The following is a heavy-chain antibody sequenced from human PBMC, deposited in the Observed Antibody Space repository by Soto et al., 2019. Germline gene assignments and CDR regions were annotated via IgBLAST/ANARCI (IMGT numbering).Heavy chain of an antibody. J-gene: IGHJ4*02. D-gene: IGHD1-26*01. CDR2: IYWSEGK. CDR1: GFSLTTERVG. CDR3: AHSIRGYYDPCDY. V-gene: IGHV2-5*01. Sequence: QITLKESGPTLVKPTQPLMLTCTFSGFSLTTERVGVGWIRQPPGKALEWLALIYWSEGKYYNPSLNTRLTITNDTSKNQVVLTVTNMDPVDTATYYCAHSIRGYYDPCDYWGQGTLVTVSS.